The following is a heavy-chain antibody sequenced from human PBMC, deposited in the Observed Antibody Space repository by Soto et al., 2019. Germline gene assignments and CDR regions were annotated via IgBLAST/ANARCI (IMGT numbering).Heavy chain of an antibody. CDR1: GFTFSNAW. Sequence: EVQLVESGGGLVKPGGSLRLSCAASGFTFSNAWMSWVRQAPGKGLEWVGRIKSKTDGGTTDYAAPVKGRFTISRDDSKNTLYLQMNSLKTEDTAVYYCTTGGRIAARRVYYYYYMDVWGKGTTVTVSS. CDR3: TTGGRIAARRVYYYYYMDV. J-gene: IGHJ6*03. CDR2: IKSKTDGGTT. V-gene: IGHV3-15*01. D-gene: IGHD6-6*01.